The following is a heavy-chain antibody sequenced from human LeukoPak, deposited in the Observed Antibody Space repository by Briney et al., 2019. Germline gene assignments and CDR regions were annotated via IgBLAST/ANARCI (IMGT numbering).Heavy chain of an antibody. V-gene: IGHV5-51*01. D-gene: IGHD3-22*01. Sequence: GESLKIPCKGSGYSFTSYWIGWVRQMPGKGLGGLGIIYPGDSDTRYSPSFQGQVTISADKSISTAYLQWSSLKASDTAMYYCAMTRSGYSLYYFDYWGQGTLVTVSS. CDR2: IYPGDSDT. CDR3: AMTRSGYSLYYFDY. CDR1: GYSFTSYW. J-gene: IGHJ4*02.